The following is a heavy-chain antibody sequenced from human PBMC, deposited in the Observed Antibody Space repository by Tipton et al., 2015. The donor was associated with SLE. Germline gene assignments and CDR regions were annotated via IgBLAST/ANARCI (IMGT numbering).Heavy chain of an antibody. CDR1: GFTFSSYG. Sequence: SGFTFSSYGMHWVRQAPGKGLEWVAVIWYDGSNKYYADSVKGRFTISRDNSKNTLYLQMNSLRAEDTAVYYCAREDTAMGDWFDPWGQGTLVTVSS. V-gene: IGHV3-30*19. D-gene: IGHD5-18*01. CDR3: AREDTAMGDWFDP. CDR2: IWYDGSNK. J-gene: IGHJ5*02.